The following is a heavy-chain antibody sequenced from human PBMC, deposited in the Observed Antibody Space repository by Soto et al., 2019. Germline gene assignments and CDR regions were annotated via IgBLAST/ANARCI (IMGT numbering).Heavy chain of an antibody. J-gene: IGHJ5*02. CDR2: IYYSGST. V-gene: IGHV4-31*03. D-gene: IGHD3-10*01. CDR1: GGSISSGGYY. Sequence: QVQLQESGPGLVKPSQTLSLTCTVSGGSISSGGYYWSWIRQHPGKGLEWIVYIYYSGSTYYNPSLKSRVTISVDTSKNQFSLKLSSVTAADTAVYYCARDRRARYYYGSGMSNWFDPWGQGTLVTVSS. CDR3: ARDRRARYYYGSGMSNWFDP.